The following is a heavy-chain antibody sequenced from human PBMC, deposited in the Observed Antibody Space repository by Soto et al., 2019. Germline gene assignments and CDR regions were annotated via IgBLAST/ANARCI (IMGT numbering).Heavy chain of an antibody. D-gene: IGHD2-2*01. J-gene: IGHJ4*02. CDR2: FSGSGGTT. CDR1: GFTFSSYA. CDR3: AKDSSSVPAAFDY. V-gene: IGHV3-23*01. Sequence: PGGSLRLSCAASGFTFSSYAMSWVRQAPGKGLEWVSTFSGSGGTTYYADSVKGRFTISRDNSKNTLYLQMNSLRAEDTAVFYCAKDSSSVPAAFDYWGQGALVTV.